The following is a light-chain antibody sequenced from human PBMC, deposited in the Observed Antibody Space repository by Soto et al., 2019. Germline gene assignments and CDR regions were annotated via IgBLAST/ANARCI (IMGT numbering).Light chain of an antibody. J-gene: IGKJ2*01. V-gene: IGKV3-11*01. CDR2: NAS. CDR1: QSVSSY. Sequence: EIGLTQSLATLSLSPGESVTRACRASQSVSSYIAWYQQKPGQAPRLLIYNASNRATDIPARFSGSGSGTDFTLTISSLESEDFGVYYCQQRGKWPRTFGQGTKLEIK. CDR3: QQRGKWPRT.